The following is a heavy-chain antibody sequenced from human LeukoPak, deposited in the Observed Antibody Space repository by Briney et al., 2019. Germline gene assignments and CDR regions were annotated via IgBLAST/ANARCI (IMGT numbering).Heavy chain of an antibody. J-gene: IGHJ6*03. CDR1: GYTFTSYD. V-gene: IGHV1-8*01. CDR3: ARGRRGVTGTTRSYYYYYMDV. D-gene: IGHD1-7*01. Sequence: ALVKVSCKASGYTFTSYDINWVRQATGQGLEWMGWMNPNSGNTGYAQKFQGRVTMTMNTSIRTAYMELSSQRSEDTAVYYCARGRRGVTGTTRSYYYYYMDVWGKGTTVTVSS. CDR2: MNPNSGNT.